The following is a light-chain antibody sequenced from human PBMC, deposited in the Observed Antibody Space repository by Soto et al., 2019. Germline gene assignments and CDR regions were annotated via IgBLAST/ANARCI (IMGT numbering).Light chain of an antibody. CDR3: QQYNNWPPWT. Sequence: ILMTQSPATLSVSPGERATLSCRASQSVSNNLAWYQQKPGQAPRLLIYDASTRATGIPARFSGSGSGTEFTRTISGLQSEDFAVYYCQQYNNWPPWTFGRGTKVEIK. CDR2: DAS. CDR1: QSVSNN. J-gene: IGKJ1*01. V-gene: IGKV3-15*01.